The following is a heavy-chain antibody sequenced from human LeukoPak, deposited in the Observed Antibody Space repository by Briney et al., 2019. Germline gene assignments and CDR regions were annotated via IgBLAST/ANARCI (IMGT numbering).Heavy chain of an antibody. D-gene: IGHD4-17*01. CDR2: ITGDGVCT. Sequence: GGSLRLSCAASGFTFSSYAMGWVRQAPGKGLDWVSTITGDGVCTYYADSVKGRFTISRDNAKNSLYLQMNSLRAEDTAVYYCARNRNDYGDYVHDYWGQGTLVTVSS. CDR3: ARNRNDYGDYVHDY. J-gene: IGHJ4*02. V-gene: IGHV3-23*01. CDR1: GFTFSSYA.